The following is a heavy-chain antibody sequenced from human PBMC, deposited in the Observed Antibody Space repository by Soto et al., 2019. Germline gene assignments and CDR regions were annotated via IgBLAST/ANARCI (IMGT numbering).Heavy chain of an antibody. D-gene: IGHD1-26*01. CDR2: VYDSGST. J-gene: IGHJ3*01. V-gene: IGHV4-59*02. CDR3: VRQVGATGSYSYAV. CDR1: GASVINDY. Sequence: QVQLQESGPGVVKPSETLSLTCPVTGASVINDYWNWIRQPPGKGLEWIGFVYDSGSTSYNSSLKSRLTISVDTSKNQFSLKLSSVTAADTAVYYCVRQVGATGSYSYAVWGQGTMVTVSS.